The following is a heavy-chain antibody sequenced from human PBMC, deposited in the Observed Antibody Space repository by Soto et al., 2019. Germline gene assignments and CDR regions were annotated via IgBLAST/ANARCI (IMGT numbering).Heavy chain of an antibody. Sequence: PSETLSLTCTVSGGSISSGDYYWSWIRQPPGKGLEWIGYIYYSGSTYYNPSLKSRVTISVDTSKNQFSLKLSSVTAADTAVYYCARFLGGDDDHGFDPWGQGTLVTVSS. D-gene: IGHD2-21*02. CDR1: GGSISSGDYY. J-gene: IGHJ5*02. CDR2: IYYSGST. CDR3: ARFLGGDDDHGFDP. V-gene: IGHV4-30-4*01.